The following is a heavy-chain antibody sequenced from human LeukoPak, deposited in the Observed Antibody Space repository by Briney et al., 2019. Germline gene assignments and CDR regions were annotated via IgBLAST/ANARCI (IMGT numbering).Heavy chain of an antibody. Sequence: PGGSLRLSCAASGFTFSSYAMHWVRQAPGKGLEWVAVISYDGSNKYYADSVKGRFTISRDNSKNTLYLQMNSLRAEDTAVYYCAREGTLYSYGYQASTRAFFDYWGQGTLVTVSS. CDR2: ISYDGSNK. D-gene: IGHD5-18*01. CDR1: GFTFSSYA. CDR3: AREGTLYSYGYQASTRAFFDY. V-gene: IGHV3-30-3*01. J-gene: IGHJ4*02.